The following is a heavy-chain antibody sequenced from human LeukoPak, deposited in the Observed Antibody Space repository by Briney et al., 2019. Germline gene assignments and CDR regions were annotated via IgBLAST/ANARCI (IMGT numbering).Heavy chain of an antibody. J-gene: IGHJ5*02. D-gene: IGHD3-10*01. CDR2: INPSGGST. CDR3: AREADDRITMVRGAVNWFDP. CDR1: GYTFTSYY. V-gene: IGHV1-46*01. Sequence: ASVKVSCKASGYTFTSYYMHWVRQAPGQGLEWMGIINPSGGSTSYAQKFQGRVTMTRDMSTSTDYMELSSLRSEDTAVYYCAREADDRITMVRGAVNWFDPWGQGTLVTVSS.